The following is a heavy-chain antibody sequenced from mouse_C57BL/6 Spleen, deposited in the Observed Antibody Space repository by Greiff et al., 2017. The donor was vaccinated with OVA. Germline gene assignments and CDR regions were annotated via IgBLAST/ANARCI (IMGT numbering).Heavy chain of an antibody. D-gene: IGHD2-1*01. Sequence: QVQLQQSGAELVKPGASVKMSCKASGYTFTSYWITWVKQRPGQGLEWIGDIYPGSGSTTYNEKFKSKATLTVDTSSSPAYMHLSSLTSEETAVYYCARRGNYFAYWGQGTLVTVSA. CDR3: ARRGNYFAY. J-gene: IGHJ3*01. V-gene: IGHV1-55*01. CDR1: GYTFTSYW. CDR2: IYPGSGST.